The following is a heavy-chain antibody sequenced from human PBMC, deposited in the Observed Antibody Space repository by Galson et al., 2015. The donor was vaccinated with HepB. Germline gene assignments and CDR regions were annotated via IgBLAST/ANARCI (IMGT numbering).Heavy chain of an antibody. CDR3: ARGSKSAFYDTSGSFDS. CDR2: IIPIFNPQ. CDR1: GGIFSSYA. D-gene: IGHD3-22*01. J-gene: IGHJ5*01. Sequence: SVTVSCKASGGIFSSYAIAWVRQAPGQGLECMGGIIPIFNPQYYAQKFQGRVTFTADESTSTVYMELTSLRSDDTAIYYCARGSKSAFYDTSGSFDSWGQGTLVTV. V-gene: IGHV1-69*13.